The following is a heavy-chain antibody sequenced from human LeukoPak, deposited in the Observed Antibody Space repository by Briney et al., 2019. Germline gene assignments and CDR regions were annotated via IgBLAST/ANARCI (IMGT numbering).Heavy chain of an antibody. CDR1: GFTVSSNY. CDR3: AKVPETAMVGVY. J-gene: IGHJ4*02. Sequence: GGSLRLSCAASGFTVSSNYMSWVRQAPGKGLEWVSAISGSGGSTYYADSVKGRFTISRDNSKNTLYLQTNSLRAEDTAVYYCAKVPETAMVGVYWGQGTLVTVSS. D-gene: IGHD5-18*01. V-gene: IGHV3-23*01. CDR2: ISGSGGST.